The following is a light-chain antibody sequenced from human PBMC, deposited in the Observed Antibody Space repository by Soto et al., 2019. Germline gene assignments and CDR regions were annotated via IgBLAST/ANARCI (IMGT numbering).Light chain of an antibody. CDR3: QQYNNWGLS. V-gene: IGKV3D-15*01. CDR1: ETVGTN. CDR2: GSS. Sequence: IVMTQSPATLSVSPGEGVTLSCRASETVGTNLAWYQQKPGQAPRLLIYGSSTRATGIPATFCGSGSGTEFTLTISSLQSEESAIYYCQQYNNWGLSFGGGTKVEIK. J-gene: IGKJ4*01.